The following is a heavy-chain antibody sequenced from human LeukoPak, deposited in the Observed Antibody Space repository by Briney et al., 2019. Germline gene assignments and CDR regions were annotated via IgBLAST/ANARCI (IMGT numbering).Heavy chain of an antibody. CDR2: ISYDGRNK. V-gene: IGHV3-30*18. D-gene: IGHD5-12*01. Sequence: QPGRSLRLSCAASGFTFSSYGMHWVRQAPGKGLEWVAVISYDGRNKYFADSVKGRFTISRDDSKNTLYLQMNSLRAEDTAVYYCAKGGVATVDYLDHWGQGTLVTVSS. CDR1: GFTFSSYG. J-gene: IGHJ4*02. CDR3: AKGGVATVDYLDH.